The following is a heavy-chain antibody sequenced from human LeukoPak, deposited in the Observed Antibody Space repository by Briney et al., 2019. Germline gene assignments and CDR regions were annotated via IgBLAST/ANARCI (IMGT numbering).Heavy chain of an antibody. D-gene: IGHD3-22*01. CDR2: IYYSGST. V-gene: IGHV4-39*07. Sequence: SETLSLTCTVSGGSISSSSYYWGWIRQPPGKGLEWIGSIYYSGSTNYNPSLKSRVTISVDTSKNQFSLKLSSVTAADTAVYYCAVHTYYYDSSGYYYGAFDIWGQGTMVTVSS. CDR3: AVHTYYYDSSGYYYGAFDI. CDR1: GGSISSSSYY. J-gene: IGHJ3*02.